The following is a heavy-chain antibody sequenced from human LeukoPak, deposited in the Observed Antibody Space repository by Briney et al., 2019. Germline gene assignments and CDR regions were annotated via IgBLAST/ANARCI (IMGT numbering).Heavy chain of an antibody. Sequence: RPSETLSLTCAVYGGSFSGYYWNWIRQPPGKGLEWIGEINHSGSTNYNPSLKSRVTISVDTSKNQFSLKLSSVTAADTAVYYCARGSTYYLVDYWGQGTLVTVSS. V-gene: IGHV4-34*01. CDR3: ARGSTYYLVDY. CDR1: GGSFSGYY. D-gene: IGHD3-10*01. CDR2: INHSGST. J-gene: IGHJ4*02.